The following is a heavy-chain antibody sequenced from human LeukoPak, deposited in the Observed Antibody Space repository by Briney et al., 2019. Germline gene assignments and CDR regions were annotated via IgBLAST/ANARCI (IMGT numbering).Heavy chain of an antibody. CDR3: AKDTDYGGFTYFDY. Sequence: GGSLRLSCAASGFTFSSYAMSWVRQAPGKGLEWVSAISGSGGSTYYTDSVKGRFAISRDNSKNTLFLQMNSLRAEYTAVYYCAKDTDYGGFTYFDYWGQGTLVTVSS. CDR1: GFTFSSYA. J-gene: IGHJ4*02. D-gene: IGHD4-23*01. V-gene: IGHV3-23*01. CDR2: ISGSGGST.